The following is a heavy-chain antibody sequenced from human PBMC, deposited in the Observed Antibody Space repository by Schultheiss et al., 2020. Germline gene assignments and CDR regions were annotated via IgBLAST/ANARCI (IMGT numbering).Heavy chain of an antibody. D-gene: IGHD3-3*01. CDR2: IIPIFGTA. CDR3: ATIFGVVIMGGWFDP. Sequence: SVKVSCKASGGTFSSYAISWVRQAPGQGLEWMGGIIPIFGTANYAQKFQGRVTMTEDTSTDTAYMELSSLRSEDTAVYYCATIFGVVIMGGWFDPWGQGTLVTVSS. J-gene: IGHJ5*02. V-gene: IGHV1-69*06. CDR1: GGTFSSYA.